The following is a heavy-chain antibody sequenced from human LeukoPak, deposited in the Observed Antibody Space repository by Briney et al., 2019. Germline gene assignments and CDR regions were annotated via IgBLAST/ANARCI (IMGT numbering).Heavy chain of an antibody. D-gene: IGHD1-26*01. CDR3: ARGLTRGSYLSSVY. V-gene: IGHV1-8*01. J-gene: IGHJ4*02. CDR2: MNPNSGNT. CDR1: GYTFTSYD. Sequence: ASLKVSCNASGYTFTSYDINWVRQATGQGPEWIGWMNPNSGNTGYAQKFQGRVTMTRNTSISTAYMELSSLRSEDTAVYYCARGLTRGSYLSSVYCGQGTLVTVSS.